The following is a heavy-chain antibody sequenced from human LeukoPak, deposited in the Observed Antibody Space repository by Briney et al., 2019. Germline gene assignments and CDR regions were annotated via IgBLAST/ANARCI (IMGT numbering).Heavy chain of an antibody. V-gene: IGHV4-34*01. D-gene: IGHD3-10*01. CDR3: ATSPSYYYGSGRGWFDP. CDR2: INHSGST. J-gene: IGHJ5*02. Sequence: SETLSLTCAVYGGSFSGYYWSWIRQPPGKGLEWIGEINHSGSTNYNPSLKSRVTISVDTSKNQFSLKLSSVTAADTAVYYCATSPSYYYGSGRGWFDPWGQGTLVTVSS. CDR1: GGSFSGYY.